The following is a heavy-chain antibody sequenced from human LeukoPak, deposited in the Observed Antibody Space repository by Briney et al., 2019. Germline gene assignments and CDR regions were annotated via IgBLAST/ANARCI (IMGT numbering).Heavy chain of an antibody. CDR2: INWNGGSI. CDR3: ARDYAGGWHHFDS. D-gene: IGHD6-19*01. J-gene: IGHJ4*02. CDR1: GFAFDDYG. Sequence: GWSLRLYCAASGFAFDDYGMSWVRQAPGKGLEWVYGINWNGGSIGYAVSVKGRFTISRDNAKNSLYLRMNSLRAEDTAVYYCARDYAGGWHHFDSWGQGALVTVSS. V-gene: IGHV3-20*04.